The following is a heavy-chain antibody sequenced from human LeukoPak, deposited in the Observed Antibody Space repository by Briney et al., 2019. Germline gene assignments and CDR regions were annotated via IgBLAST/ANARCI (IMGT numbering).Heavy chain of an antibody. J-gene: IGHJ4*02. CDR3: VRDTRPFGYSYDY. CDR2: VTSDGSST. CDR1: GFTFSNYW. D-gene: IGHD5-18*01. V-gene: IGHV3-74*01. Sequence: PGGSLRLSCAASGFTFSNYWMHWVRKAPGKGLVWVSRVTSDGSSTSYADSVEGRFTISRDNAKNTVYLEMNSLRAEDTAVYYCVRDTRPFGYSYDYWGQGTLVTVSS.